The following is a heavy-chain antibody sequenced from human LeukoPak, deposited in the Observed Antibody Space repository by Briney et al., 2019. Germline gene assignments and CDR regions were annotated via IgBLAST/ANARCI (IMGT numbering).Heavy chain of an antibody. J-gene: IGHJ5*01. CDR1: GDSVSSNSAA. CDR2: TYYRSKWYN. V-gene: IGHV6-1*01. D-gene: IGHD2-15*01. Sequence: SQTLSLTCAISGDSVSSNSAAWNWIRQSASRGLEWLGRTYYRSKWYNHYAVSVKSRIIINPDTSKNQFSLQLNSVTPEDTAEYYCAKTAASSIASWGQGTLVTVSS. CDR3: AKTAASSIAS.